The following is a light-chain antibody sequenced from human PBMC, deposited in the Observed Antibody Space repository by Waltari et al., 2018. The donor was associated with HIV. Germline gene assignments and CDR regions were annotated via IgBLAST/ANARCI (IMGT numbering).Light chain of an antibody. CDR1: SGLRVGAYR. V-gene: IGLV5-45*02. J-gene: IGLJ3*02. CDR2: YKSDADK. Sequence: QAVLTQPSSLSASPGASASLTCTLRSGLRVGAYRISWYHQTQGSPPQYLLRYKSDADKQQGSGVPSRFAGSKDASANAGILLISGLQSEDEADYYCMIWHSSAGVFGGGTKLTVL. CDR3: MIWHSSAGV.